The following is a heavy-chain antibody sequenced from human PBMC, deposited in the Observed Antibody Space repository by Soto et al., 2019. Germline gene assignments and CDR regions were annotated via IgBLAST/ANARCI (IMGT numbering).Heavy chain of an antibody. CDR1: GFTFSDYY. J-gene: IGHJ4*02. CDR3: ARDLGHYPIDY. Sequence: QVQLMEFGGGLVKPEGSLRLSCAASGFTFSDYYMSWIRQAPGKGLEWLSYISSSGTPIYYADSVKGRFTISRDNAKNSLYLQMNSLRAEDTAVYSCARDLGHYPIDYWGQGTLVTVSS. V-gene: IGHV3-11*01. CDR2: ISSSGTPI. D-gene: IGHD7-27*01.